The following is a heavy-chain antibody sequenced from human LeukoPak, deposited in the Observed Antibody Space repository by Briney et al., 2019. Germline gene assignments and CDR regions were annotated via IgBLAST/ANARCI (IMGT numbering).Heavy chain of an antibody. CDR3: ARLEIQQLAPIDY. CDR1: GGSISSSSYY. V-gene: IGHV4-39*01. J-gene: IGHJ4*02. D-gene: IGHD6-13*01. Sequence: SETLSLTCTVSGGSISSSSYYWGWIRQPPGKGLEWIGSIYYSGSTYYNPSLKSRVTISVDTSKNQFSLKLSSVTAADTAVHYCARLEIQQLAPIDYWGQGTLVTVSS. CDR2: IYYSGST.